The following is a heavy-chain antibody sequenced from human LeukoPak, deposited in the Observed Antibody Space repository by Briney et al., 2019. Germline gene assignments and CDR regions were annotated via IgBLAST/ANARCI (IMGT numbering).Heavy chain of an antibody. CDR1: GFTFGDYT. V-gene: IGHV3-43*01. J-gene: IGHJ4*02. CDR3: AKDRFRYCSGGSCYPFDY. CDR2: ISWDGGST. D-gene: IGHD2-15*01. Sequence: GGSLRLSCTASGFTFGDYTMHWVRQAPGKGLEWVSLISWDGGSTYYADSVKGRFTISRDNSKNSLYLQMNSLRTEDTALYYCAKDRFRYCSGGSCYPFDYWGQGTLVTVSS.